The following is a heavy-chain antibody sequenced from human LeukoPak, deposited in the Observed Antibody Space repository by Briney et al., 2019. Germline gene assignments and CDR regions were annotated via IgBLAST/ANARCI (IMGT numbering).Heavy chain of an antibody. J-gene: IGHJ3*02. CDR2: IKQDGSEK. CDR1: GFTFSSYW. D-gene: IGHD4-23*01. V-gene: IGHV3-7*01. Sequence: GGSLRLSCAASGFTFSSYWMSWVRQAPGKGLEWVAVIKQDGSEKYYVDSVKGRFTISRDNSKNALFLEMNNLRAEDTAVYYCASGYGDKSGGFDIWGQGTMVTVSS. CDR3: ASGYGDKSGGFDI.